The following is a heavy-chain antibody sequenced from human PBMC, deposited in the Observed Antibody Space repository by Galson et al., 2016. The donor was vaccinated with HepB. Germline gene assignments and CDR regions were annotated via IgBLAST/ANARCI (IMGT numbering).Heavy chain of an antibody. Sequence: SLRLSCAASGFSFSTYGMHWVRQAPGKGLEWVAVIWRDGSIKYYGESVKGRFTISRDNSKNTLFLQMNTLRAEDTAVYYCARGVYGDHGWFDYWGQGTLVTVSS. CDR1: GFSFSTYG. V-gene: IGHV3-33*01. D-gene: IGHD4-17*01. CDR3: ARGVYGDHGWFDY. J-gene: IGHJ4*02. CDR2: IWRDGSIK.